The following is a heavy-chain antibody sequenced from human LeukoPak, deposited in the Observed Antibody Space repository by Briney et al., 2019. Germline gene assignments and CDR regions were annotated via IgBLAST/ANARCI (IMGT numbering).Heavy chain of an antibody. Sequence: PSESLSLTCTVSGGSVSSGSNYWSWIRHPPGKGLEWIGYIYYSGSTNYNPSLKSRVTISVDTSKNQFSLKLNSVTAADTAVYYCVREGRDGGYWGQGTLVTVSS. V-gene: IGHV4-61*01. J-gene: IGHJ4*02. CDR2: IYYSGST. CDR1: GGSVSSGSNY. CDR3: VREGRDGGY. D-gene: IGHD5-24*01.